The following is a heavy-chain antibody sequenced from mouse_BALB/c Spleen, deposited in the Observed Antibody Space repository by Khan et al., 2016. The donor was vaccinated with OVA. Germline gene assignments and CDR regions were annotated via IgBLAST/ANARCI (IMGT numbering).Heavy chain of an antibody. V-gene: IGHV3-1*02. CDR3: ARSGTTVVAYWYFDV. J-gene: IGHJ1*01. D-gene: IGHD1-1*01. CDR2: IHYSGST. CDR1: GYSITSGYS. Sequence: EVQLQESGPDLVKPSQSLSLTCTVTGYSITSGYSWHWIRQFPGNKLEWMGYIHYSGSTNYNPSLKSRISITRDTSKNHLFRQLKSVTSEDTATYYCARSGTTVVAYWYFDVWGAGTTVTVSS.